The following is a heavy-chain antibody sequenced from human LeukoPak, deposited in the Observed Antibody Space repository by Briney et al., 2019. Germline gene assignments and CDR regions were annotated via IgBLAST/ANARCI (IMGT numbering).Heavy chain of an antibody. V-gene: IGHV3-23*01. D-gene: IGHD6-19*01. CDR3: AKDSSGWSPTNWFDP. CDR2: ISGSGGST. CDR1: GFTFSSYA. Sequence: PGGSLRLSCAASGFTFSSYAMHWVRQAPGKGLEWVSAISGSGGSTYYADSVKGRFTISRDNSKNTLYLQMNSLRAEDTAVYYCAKDSSGWSPTNWFDPWGQGTLVTVSS. J-gene: IGHJ5*02.